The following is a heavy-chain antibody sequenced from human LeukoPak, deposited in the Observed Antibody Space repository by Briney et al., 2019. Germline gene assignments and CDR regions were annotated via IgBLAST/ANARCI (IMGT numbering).Heavy chain of an antibody. D-gene: IGHD2-2*02. CDR2: IFPHDSDT. CDR1: GYIFIDYW. Sequence: PGESLQISCKGSGYIFIDYWIGWVRQLPGKGPEWMGIIFPHDSDTKYNPSFQGQVTISVDKSISTAYLQWSSLKASDTAMYYCARHGTQGCSGTRCFTSFYYYGMDVWGQGTTVTVSS. V-gene: IGHV5-51*01. J-gene: IGHJ6*02. CDR3: ARHGTQGCSGTRCFTSFYYYGMDV.